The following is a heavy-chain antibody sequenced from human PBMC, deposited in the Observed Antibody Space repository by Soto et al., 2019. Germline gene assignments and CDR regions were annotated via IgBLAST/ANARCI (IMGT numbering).Heavy chain of an antibody. D-gene: IGHD3-10*01. CDR2: IYYSGST. CDR3: ARLLWLGESKEEFWFDP. CDR1: GGSISSGGYY. V-gene: IGHV4-31*03. J-gene: IGHJ5*02. Sequence: QVQLQESGPGLVKPSQTLSLTCTVSGGSISSGGYYWSWIRQHPGKGLEWIGYIYYSGSTYYNPSLKSRVTISVDTSKNQFSLKLSSVTAADTAVYYCARLLWLGESKEEFWFDPWGQGTLVTVSS.